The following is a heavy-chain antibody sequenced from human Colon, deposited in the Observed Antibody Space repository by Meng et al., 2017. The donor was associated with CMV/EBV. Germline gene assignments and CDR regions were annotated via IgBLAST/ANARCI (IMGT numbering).Heavy chain of an antibody. CDR3: ARQSGWYCFDS. Sequence: LPCSVSGGSISSSKWWGWVRQSPEKGLVWIGEIFNSESTNYNPSLESRVTISVDKSKNQFSLKLNSVTAADTAVYYCARQSGWYCFDSWGPGTLVTVSS. V-gene: IGHV4-4*02. J-gene: IGHJ4*02. CDR2: IFNSEST. CDR1: GGSISSSKW. D-gene: IGHD6-19*01.